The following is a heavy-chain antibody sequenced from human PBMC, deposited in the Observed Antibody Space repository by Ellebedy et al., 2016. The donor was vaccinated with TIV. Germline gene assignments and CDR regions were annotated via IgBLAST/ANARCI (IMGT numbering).Heavy chain of an antibody. Sequence: SETLSLTCAVYGGSFSGYYWSWIRQPPGKGLEWIGEINHSGSTNYNPSLKSRVTISVDTSKNQFSLKLSSVTAADTAVYYCARHDGSSGLRWGQGTLVTVSS. V-gene: IGHV4-34*01. CDR1: GGSFSGYY. CDR2: INHSGST. D-gene: IGHD6-19*01. CDR3: ARHDGSSGLR. J-gene: IGHJ4*02.